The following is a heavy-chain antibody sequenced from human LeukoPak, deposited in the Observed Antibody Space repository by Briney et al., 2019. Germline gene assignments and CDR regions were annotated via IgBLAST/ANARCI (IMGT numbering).Heavy chain of an antibody. J-gene: IGHJ4*02. V-gene: IGHV4-39*01. D-gene: IGHD3-22*01. CDR3: ARRKSIYDSSGYFDH. CDR1: GDSIRSTSYY. Sequence: SETLSLTCTVSGDSIRSTSYYWGWIRQPPGKGREWIGSIYYSGDTYYNPSLKSRVTIAVDTSKNQFSLKLNSVTAADTAVYYCARRKSIYDSSGYFDHWGRGTLVTVS. CDR2: IYYSGDT.